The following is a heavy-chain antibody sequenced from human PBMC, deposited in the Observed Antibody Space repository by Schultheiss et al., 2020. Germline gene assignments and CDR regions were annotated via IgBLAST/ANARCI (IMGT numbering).Heavy chain of an antibody. J-gene: IGHJ4*02. D-gene: IGHD6-13*01. CDR2: IWYDGSNK. CDR3: ARDLIRGSSGIAAAGTGY. Sequence: GGSLRLSCAASGFTFSSYGMHWVRQAPGKGLEWVAVIWYDGSNKYYADSVKGRFTISRDNSKNTLYLQMNSLRAEDTAVYYCARDLIRGSSGIAAAGTGYWGQGTLVTVSS. V-gene: IGHV3-33*01. CDR1: GFTFSSYG.